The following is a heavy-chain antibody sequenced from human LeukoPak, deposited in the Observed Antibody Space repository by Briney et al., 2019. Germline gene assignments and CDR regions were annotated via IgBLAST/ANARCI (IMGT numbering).Heavy chain of an antibody. D-gene: IGHD3-22*01. CDR1: GGSISSSSYY. Sequence: KTSETLSLTCTVSGGSISSSSYYWGWIRQPPGKGLEWIGSIYYSGSTYYNPSLKSRVTISVDTSKNQFSLNLSSVTAADTAAYYCARQFPDYYYGSSGLIDYWGQGTLVTVSS. V-gene: IGHV4-39*01. CDR2: IYYSGST. CDR3: ARQFPDYYYGSSGLIDY. J-gene: IGHJ4*02.